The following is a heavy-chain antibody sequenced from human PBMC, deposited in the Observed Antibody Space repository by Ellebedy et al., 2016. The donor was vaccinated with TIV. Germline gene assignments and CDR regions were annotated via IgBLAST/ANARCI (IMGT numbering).Heavy chain of an antibody. Sequence: GESLKISCAASGFTFSSYSMNWVRQAPGKGLEWASVIYSGGGISYADSVKGRFTISRDNSKNTVYLQMNSLRAEDTAVYYCARSPCDSWFHWGQGTLVTVSS. V-gene: IGHV3-53*01. D-gene: IGHD2-15*01. J-gene: IGHJ4*02. CDR2: IYSGGGI. CDR1: GFTFSSYS. CDR3: ARSPCDSWFH.